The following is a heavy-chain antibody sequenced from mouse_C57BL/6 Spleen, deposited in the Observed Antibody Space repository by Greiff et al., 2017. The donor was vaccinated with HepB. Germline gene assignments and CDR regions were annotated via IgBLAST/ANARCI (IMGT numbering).Heavy chain of an antibody. Sequence: EVQLQESGPELVKPGASVKIPCKASGYTFTDYNMDWVKQSHGKSLEWIGDINPNNGGTIYNQKFKGKATLTVDKSSSTAYMELRSLTSEDTAVYYCARSPTAQASLYYAMDYWGQGTSVTVSS. CDR2: INPNNGGT. CDR3: ARSPTAQASLYYAMDY. V-gene: IGHV1-18*01. D-gene: IGHD3-2*02. CDR1: GYTFTDYN. J-gene: IGHJ4*01.